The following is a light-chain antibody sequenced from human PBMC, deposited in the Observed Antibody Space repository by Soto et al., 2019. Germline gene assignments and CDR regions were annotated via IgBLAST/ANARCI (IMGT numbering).Light chain of an antibody. J-gene: IGLJ2*01. CDR2: EVT. Sequence: QSALTQPASVSGSPGQSITISCTGTSSDIGDYDYVSWYQHLPGKAPKLLIFEVTNRPSGVSDRFSGSKSGNTASLTISGVRPEDEADYYCCSYTDIALDVVFGGGTKLTVL. CDR1: SSDIGDYDY. V-gene: IGLV2-14*01. CDR3: CSYTDIALDVV.